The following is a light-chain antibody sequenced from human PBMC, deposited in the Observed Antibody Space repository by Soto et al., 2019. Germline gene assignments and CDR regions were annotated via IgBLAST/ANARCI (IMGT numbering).Light chain of an antibody. CDR3: HQYTSYPHS. CDR2: DAS. J-gene: IGKJ2*03. CDR1: QSISSW. Sequence: DIQMTQSPSTLSASVGDRVTITCRASQSISSWLAWYQQKPGKAPQLLIYDASTLESGVPSRFSGSGSGSEFTLIISSLQPDDFATYYCHQYTSYPHSFCQGTKLEIK. V-gene: IGKV1-5*01.